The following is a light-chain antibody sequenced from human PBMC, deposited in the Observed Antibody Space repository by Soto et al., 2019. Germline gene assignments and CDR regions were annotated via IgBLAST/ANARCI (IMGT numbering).Light chain of an antibody. Sequence: SYELTQPPSVSVSPGQTASITCSGDKLGDKYACWYQQKPGQSPVLVIYQDSKRPSGFPERFSGSNSGNTATLTISGTQAMDEAYYYCQAWDSSTAVFGGGTKLTVL. CDR2: QDS. CDR1: KLGDKY. CDR3: QAWDSSTAV. V-gene: IGLV3-1*01. J-gene: IGLJ2*01.